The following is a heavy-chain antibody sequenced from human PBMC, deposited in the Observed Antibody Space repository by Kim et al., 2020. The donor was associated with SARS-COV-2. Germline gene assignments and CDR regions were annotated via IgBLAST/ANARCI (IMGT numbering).Heavy chain of an antibody. V-gene: IGHV3-23*01. D-gene: IGHD2-2*01. J-gene: IGHJ5*01. Sequence: GGSLRLSCAASGFTFSNYAMTWVRQAPGKGLEWVSTIKGGDGSTYYAESVRGRFTISRDNSESTLYLHMNSLRAEDTATYYCARGGGYCTTTNCYLGPDSFGQGTLFPFSS. CDR3: ARGGGYCTTTNCYLGPDS. CDR2: IKGGDGST. CDR1: GFTFSNYA.